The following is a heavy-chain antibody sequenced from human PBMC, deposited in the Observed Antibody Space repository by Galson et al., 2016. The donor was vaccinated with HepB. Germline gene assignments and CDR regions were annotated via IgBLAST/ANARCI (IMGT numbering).Heavy chain of an antibody. CDR3: ARWAGKWGANFFSAMDV. Sequence: QSGAEVKKPGESLKISCMGSGFRLYNYWIGWARQKPGKGLEWMGIIYAGDSDTRYSLAFQGLVTISADKSLSTVYLQWNSLMASDTAPYYGARWAGKWGANFFSAMDVWGPGTTVTVSS. V-gene: IGHV5-51*01. J-gene: IGHJ6*02. D-gene: IGHD1-26*01. CDR2: IYAGDSDT. CDR1: GFRLYNYW.